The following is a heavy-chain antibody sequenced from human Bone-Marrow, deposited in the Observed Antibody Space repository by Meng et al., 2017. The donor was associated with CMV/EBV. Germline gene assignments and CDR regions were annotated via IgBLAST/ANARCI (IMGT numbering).Heavy chain of an antibody. V-gene: IGHV6-1*01. Sequence: SETLSLTCAISGDSVSSNSAAWNWIRQSPSSGLEWLGRTYYRSKWYNDYAVSVKSRITINPDTSKNQFSLQLNSVTPEDTAVYYCARSPSQTYYYYYGMDVWGQGTTVTVSS. J-gene: IGHJ6*02. CDR2: TYYRSKWYN. CDR3: ARSPSQTYYYYYGMDV. CDR1: GDSVSSNSAA. D-gene: IGHD2-2*01.